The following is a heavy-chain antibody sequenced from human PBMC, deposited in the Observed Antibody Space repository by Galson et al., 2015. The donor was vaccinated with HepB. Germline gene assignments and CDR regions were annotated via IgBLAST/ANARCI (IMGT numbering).Heavy chain of an antibody. D-gene: IGHD2-2*01. CDR2: IIPIFGTA. CDR3: ARDEGCSSTSCYGYYYYYMDV. CDR1: GGTFSSYA. Sequence: SVKVSCKASGGTFSSYAISWVRQAPGQGLEWMGGIIPIFGTANYAQKFQGRVTITADESTSTAYMELSSLRSEDTAVYYCARDEGCSSTSCYGYYYYYMDVWGKGTTVTVSS. V-gene: IGHV1-69*13. J-gene: IGHJ6*03.